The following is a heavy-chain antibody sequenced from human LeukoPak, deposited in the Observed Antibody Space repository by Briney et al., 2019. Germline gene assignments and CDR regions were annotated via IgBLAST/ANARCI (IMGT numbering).Heavy chain of an antibody. D-gene: IGHD4-17*01. Sequence: GGSLRLSCAASEFTFSSYWMSWVRQAPGKGLEWVANIKQDGGQIYYLDSVKGRFTVSRDNAKNSLYLQMSSLRAEDTAVYYCARLGARQMLEYWGQGTLVTVSS. J-gene: IGHJ4*02. CDR1: EFTFSSYW. CDR3: ARLGARQMLEY. V-gene: IGHV3-7*01. CDR2: IKQDGGQI.